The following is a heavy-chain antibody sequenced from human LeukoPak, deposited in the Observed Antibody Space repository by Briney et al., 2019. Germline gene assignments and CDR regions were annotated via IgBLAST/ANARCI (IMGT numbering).Heavy chain of an antibody. J-gene: IGHJ4*02. Sequence: GGSLRLSCGASGFTFSSYAMSWVRQAPGKGLEWVSSVSGTGGTTYHADSVKGRLTISRDNSNNTLYLQMNSLRAEDTAVYYCVKDVLSVAVGSTHDYWGPGTLVTVSS. D-gene: IGHD2-21*01. CDR3: VKDVLSVAVGSTHDY. CDR2: VSGTGGTT. V-gene: IGHV3-23*01. CDR1: GFTFSSYA.